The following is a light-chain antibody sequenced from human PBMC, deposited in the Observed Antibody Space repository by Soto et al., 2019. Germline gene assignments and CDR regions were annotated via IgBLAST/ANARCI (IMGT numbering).Light chain of an antibody. Sequence: QSALTQPASVSGSPGQSITISCTGTSSDVGGYNYVSWYQQHPGKAPKLMIYDVSNRPSGVSNRFSGSKSGNTASLTISGLLAEDEADYCCSSYTSSSTLVFGGGTKVTVL. J-gene: IGLJ2*01. V-gene: IGLV2-14*01. CDR3: SSYTSSSTLV. CDR1: SSDVGGYNY. CDR2: DVS.